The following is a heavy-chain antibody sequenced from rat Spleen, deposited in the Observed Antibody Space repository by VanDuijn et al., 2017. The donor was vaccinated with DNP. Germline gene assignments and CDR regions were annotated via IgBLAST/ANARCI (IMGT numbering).Heavy chain of an antibody. J-gene: IGHJ2*01. CDR1: GFSLSNYD. V-gene: IGHV5-7*01. Sequence: EVQLVGSGGGLVQPGRSMMLSCAASGFSLSNYDMAWVRQAPKKSLEWVATITYDSSRTFYRDSVKGRFTISRDNAKRTLYLQMDSLRSEDTATYYCSTAIGDYWGQGVMVTVSS. CDR2: ITYDSSRT. D-gene: IGHD1-2*01. CDR3: STAIGDY.